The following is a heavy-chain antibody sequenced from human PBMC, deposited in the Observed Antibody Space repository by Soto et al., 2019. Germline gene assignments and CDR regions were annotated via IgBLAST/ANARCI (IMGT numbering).Heavy chain of an antibody. D-gene: IGHD3-10*01. V-gene: IGHV1-18*04. CDR1: GYTFTSYG. CDR3: ARDLDVLLWFGELSPGHVWSDP. J-gene: IGHJ5*02. Sequence: ASVKVSCKASGYTFTSYGISWVRQAPGQGLEWMGWISAYNGNTNYAQKLQGRVTMTTDTSTSTAYMELRSLRSDDTAVYYCARDLDVLLWFGELSPGHVWSDPWGQGTLVTVSS. CDR2: ISAYNGNT.